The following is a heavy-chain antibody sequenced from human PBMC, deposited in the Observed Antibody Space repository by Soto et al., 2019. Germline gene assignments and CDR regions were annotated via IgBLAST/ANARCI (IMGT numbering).Heavy chain of an antibody. D-gene: IGHD6-6*01. V-gene: IGHV3-23*01. Sequence: SLRLSCAASGFAFSSHPMSWVRQAPERGLEWVSGISDGGDLTYNADSVKGRFTISRDNSKNILFLQMNSLRAEDTALYYCARRAFGSSRSFDLWGQGTMVTVSS. J-gene: IGHJ3*01. CDR3: ARRAFGSSRSFDL. CDR1: GFAFSSHP. CDR2: ISDGGDLT.